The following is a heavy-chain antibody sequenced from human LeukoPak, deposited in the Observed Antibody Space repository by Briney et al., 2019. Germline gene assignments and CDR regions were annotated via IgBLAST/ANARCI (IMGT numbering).Heavy chain of an antibody. V-gene: IGHV4-59*12. CDR3: ARSLAARPSNYYYYYGMDV. D-gene: IGHD6-6*01. CDR1: GGSISSYY. Sequence: SETLSLTCTVSGGSISSYYWSWIRQPPGKGLEWIGYIYYSGSTNYNPSLKSRVTISVDTSKNQFSLKLSSVTAADTAVYYCARSLAARPSNYYYYYGMDVWGQGTTVTVSS. J-gene: IGHJ6*02. CDR2: IYYSGST.